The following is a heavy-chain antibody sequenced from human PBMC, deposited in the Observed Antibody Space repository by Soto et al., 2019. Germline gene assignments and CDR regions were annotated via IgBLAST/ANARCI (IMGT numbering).Heavy chain of an antibody. CDR2: IYWVDDK. J-gene: IGHJ4*02. V-gene: IGHV2-5*02. Sequence: QITLKESGPTLVKPTQTLTLTCTFSGFSLSTSGVGVGWIRQPPGKALEWLALIYWVDDKRYSPSLKSRLTITKYNSKNQVVLTMTNMDPVDTATYYCAHSLIPNWGSRGAFDYWGQGTLVTVSS. CDR3: AHSLIPNWGSRGAFDY. D-gene: IGHD7-27*01. CDR1: GFSLSTSGVG.